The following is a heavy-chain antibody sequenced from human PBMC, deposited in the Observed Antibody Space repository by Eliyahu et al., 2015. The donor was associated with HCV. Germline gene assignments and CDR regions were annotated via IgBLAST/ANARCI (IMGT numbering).Heavy chain of an antibody. CDR2: IYYSGST. CDR1: GXSISXGGYY. D-gene: IGHD4-17*01. Sequence: QVQLQESGPGLVKPSQTLSLTCTVSGXSISXGGYYWSWIRQHPGKGLEWIGYIYYSGSTYYNPSLKSRVTISVDTSKNQFSLKLSSVTAADTAVYYCARGDTTYGVLDFDYWGQGTLVTVSS. CDR3: ARGDTTYGVLDFDY. J-gene: IGHJ4*02. V-gene: IGHV4-31*03.